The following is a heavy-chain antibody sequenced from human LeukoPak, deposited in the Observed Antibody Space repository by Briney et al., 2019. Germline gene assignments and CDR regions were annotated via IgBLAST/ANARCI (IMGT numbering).Heavy chain of an antibody. CDR3: ARLVYCINTNCPCPCRMDV. D-gene: IGHD2-2*01. CDR1: GFTFSSSS. J-gene: IGHJ6*02. Sequence: GGSLRLSCADSGFTFSSSSMYWVRQAPGKGLEWVSSLSTSSIYMYYADSVKGRFTISRDNAKSSLFLQKKSPRAEDTAVYYCARLVYCINTNCPCPCRMDVWGQGTTVTVSS. V-gene: IGHV3-21*01. CDR2: LSTSSIYM.